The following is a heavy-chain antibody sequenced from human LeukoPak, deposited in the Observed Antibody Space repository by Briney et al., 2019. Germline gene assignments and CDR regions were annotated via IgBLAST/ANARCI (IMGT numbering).Heavy chain of an antibody. J-gene: IGHJ1*01. Sequence: GGSLRLSCAASGFTFSSYAMSWVRQAPGKGLEWVSAISGSGGSTYYADSVKGRFTISRDNSKNTLYLQMNSLRAEDTAVYYCAKSGDYYGSGSYPHAEYFQHWGQGTLVTVSS. D-gene: IGHD3-10*01. CDR2: ISGSGGST. CDR3: AKSGDYYGSGSYPHAEYFQH. V-gene: IGHV3-23*01. CDR1: GFTFSSYA.